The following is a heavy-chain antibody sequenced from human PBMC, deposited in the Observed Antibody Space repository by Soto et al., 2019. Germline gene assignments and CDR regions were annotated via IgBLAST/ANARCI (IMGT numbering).Heavy chain of an antibody. CDR3: AKDGVEVLPYYGMDA. D-gene: IGHD2-8*01. V-gene: IGHV3-23*01. Sequence: EAQILESGGDWVRPGGSLRLSCSVSGFSFSDYAMNWDRQAPGKGMEWVSAVSGRGDGIFCADSVKGRCSISRDNSKNTSYVQMNNLRLDDAVVYYWAKDGVEVLPYYGMDAWGRATTVSVSS. CDR2: VSGRGDGI. CDR1: GFSFSDYA. J-gene: IGHJ6*01.